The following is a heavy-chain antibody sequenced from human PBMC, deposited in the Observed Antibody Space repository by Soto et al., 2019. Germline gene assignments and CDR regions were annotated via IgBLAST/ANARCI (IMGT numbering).Heavy chain of an antibody. CDR3: AKHPASYYYDSSGYLAY. Sequence: GGSLRLSCAASGFTFSSYGMHWVRQAPGKGLEWVSAISGSGGSTYYADSVKGRFTISRDNSKNTLYLQMNSLRAEDTAVYYCAKHPASYYYDSSGYLAYWGQGTLVTVSS. D-gene: IGHD3-22*01. V-gene: IGHV3-23*01. CDR1: GFTFSSYG. CDR2: ISGSGGST. J-gene: IGHJ4*02.